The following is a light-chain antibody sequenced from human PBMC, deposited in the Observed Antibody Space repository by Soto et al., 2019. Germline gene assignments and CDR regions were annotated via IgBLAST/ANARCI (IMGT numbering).Light chain of an antibody. V-gene: IGKV2-28*01. CDR2: LGS. CDR3: MQARQTPIT. Sequence: IVMTQSPLSLPVTPGEPASISCRSSQSLLHSNGINYLDWYLQKPGQSPQLLIYLGSNRASGVPDRFSGSGSGTDFTLKISRVEAEDVGLYYCMQARQTPITFGQGTRLEIK. CDR1: QSLLHSNGINY. J-gene: IGKJ5*01.